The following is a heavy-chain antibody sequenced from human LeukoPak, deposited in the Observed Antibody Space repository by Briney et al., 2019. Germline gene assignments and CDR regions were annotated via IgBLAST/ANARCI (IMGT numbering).Heavy chain of an antibody. J-gene: IGHJ4*02. V-gene: IGHV3-48*03. Sequence: PGGSLTLSCAASGFTFSNYEMNWVRQAPGKGLEWVSYISSSGSPIYYADSVKGRFTISRDNAKNSLYLQMNSLRAEDTAVYYCAQIYTYGSSQFDYWGQGTLVTVSS. CDR2: ISSSGSPI. D-gene: IGHD5-18*01. CDR1: GFTFSNYE. CDR3: AQIYTYGSSQFDY.